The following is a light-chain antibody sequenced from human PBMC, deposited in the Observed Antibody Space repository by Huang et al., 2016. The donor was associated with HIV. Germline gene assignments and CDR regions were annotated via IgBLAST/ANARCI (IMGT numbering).Light chain of an antibody. CDR2: SAS. CDR3: QQSYITLIT. Sequence: IQMTQSPSSLSASVGDRVTITCRASQSIDGYLNWYQQKPGKAPKLLISSASTLHTGVPPSFSGSGSGTEYTLIIDNLQPDDFATYFCQQSYITLITFGQGSRLDTK. J-gene: IGKJ5*01. CDR1: QSIDGY. V-gene: IGKV1-39*01.